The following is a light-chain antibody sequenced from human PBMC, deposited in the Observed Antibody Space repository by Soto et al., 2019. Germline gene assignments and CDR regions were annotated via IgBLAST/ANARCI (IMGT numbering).Light chain of an antibody. J-gene: IGKJ1*01. Sequence: DIQMTQSPSTLSASVGDRVTITCRASQSISSWLAWYQQKPGKAPKLLIYDASSLESGVPSRFSGSGSGTEFTLTISSLQPDDFATYYCQQYNTLQTFGQGTKVDI. CDR2: DAS. V-gene: IGKV1-5*01. CDR3: QQYNTLQT. CDR1: QSISSW.